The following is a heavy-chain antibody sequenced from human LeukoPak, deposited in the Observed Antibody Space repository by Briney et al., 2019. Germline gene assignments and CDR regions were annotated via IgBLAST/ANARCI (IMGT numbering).Heavy chain of an antibody. Sequence: ASVKVFCKASGGTFSSYAISWVRQAPGQGLEWMGGIIPIFGTANYAQKFQGRVTITTDESTSTAYIELSSLRSEDTAVYYCARAGFRRNDAFDIWGQGTMVTVSS. CDR1: GGTFSSYA. CDR2: IIPIFGTA. J-gene: IGHJ3*02. D-gene: IGHD1-1*01. CDR3: ARAGFRRNDAFDI. V-gene: IGHV1-69*05.